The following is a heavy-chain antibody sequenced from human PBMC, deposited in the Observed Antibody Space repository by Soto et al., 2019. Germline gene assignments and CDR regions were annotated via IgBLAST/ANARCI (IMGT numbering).Heavy chain of an antibody. V-gene: IGHV1-24*01. CDR3: ATPYYDFWSGYLRHYYGMDV. CDR2: FDPEDGET. Sequence: ASVEVSCKVSGYTLTELSMHWVRQAPGKGLEWMGGFDPEDGETIYAQKFQGRVTMTEDTSTDTAYMELSSLRSEDTAVYYCATPYYDFWSGYLRHYYGMDVWGQGTTVTVSS. CDR1: GYTLTELS. D-gene: IGHD3-3*01. J-gene: IGHJ6*02.